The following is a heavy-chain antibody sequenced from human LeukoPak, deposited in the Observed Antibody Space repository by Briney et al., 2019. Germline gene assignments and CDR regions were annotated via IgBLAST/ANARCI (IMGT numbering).Heavy chain of an antibody. V-gene: IGHV1-8*02. CDR1: GYTFTSYD. CDR3: ARGAGITGTNWVRLDYFDF. D-gene: IGHD1-7*01. J-gene: IGHJ4*02. CDR2: MNPNSGGT. Sequence: ASVKVSCKASGYTFTSYDINWVRQATGQGLEWMGWMNPNSGGTDYAQNFQGRVTMTRDKSINTAYMGLTSLTSDDRAVYYCARGAGITGTNWVRLDYFDFWGQGTLVTVSS.